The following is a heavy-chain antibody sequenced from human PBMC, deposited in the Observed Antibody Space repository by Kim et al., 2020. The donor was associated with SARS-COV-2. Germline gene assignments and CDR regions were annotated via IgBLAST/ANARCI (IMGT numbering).Heavy chain of an antibody. Sequence: GGSLRLSCAASGFTFSSYSMNWVRQAPGKGLEWVSSISSSSSYIYYADSVKGRFTISRDNAKNSLYLQMNSLRAEDTAVYYCARDRGRDLWFRERFRPDNWFDPWGQGTLVTVSS. D-gene: IGHD3-10*01. V-gene: IGHV3-21*01. CDR3: ARDRGRDLWFRERFRPDNWFDP. J-gene: IGHJ5*02. CDR2: ISSSSSYI. CDR1: GFTFSSYS.